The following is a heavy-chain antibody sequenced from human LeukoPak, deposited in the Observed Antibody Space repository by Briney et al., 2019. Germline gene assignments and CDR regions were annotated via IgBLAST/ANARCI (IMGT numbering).Heavy chain of an antibody. CDR3: ARDLSVGSKPDLGFDY. V-gene: IGHV3-21*01. CDR1: GFTFSSYS. J-gene: IGHJ4*02. CDR2: ISSSSSYI. Sequence: GGSLRLSCAASGFTFSSYSMNWVRQAPGKGLEWVSSISSSSSYIYYTDSVKGRFTISRDNAKNSLYLQMDSLRAEDTAVYYCARDLSVGSKPDLGFDYWGQGTLVTVSS. D-gene: IGHD1-26*01.